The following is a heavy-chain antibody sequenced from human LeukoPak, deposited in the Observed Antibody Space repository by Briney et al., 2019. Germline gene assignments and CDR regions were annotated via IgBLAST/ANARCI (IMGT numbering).Heavy chain of an antibody. CDR3: ARGGWFGELLNGYYFDY. V-gene: IGHV1-46*01. J-gene: IGHJ4*02. D-gene: IGHD3-10*01. Sequence: ASVKVSCKASGYTFTSYDINWVRQATGQGLEWMGIINPSGGSTSYAQKFQGRVTMTRDTSTSTVYMELSSLRSEDTAVYYCARGGWFGELLNGYYFDYWGQGTLVTVSS. CDR2: INPSGGST. CDR1: GYTFTSYD.